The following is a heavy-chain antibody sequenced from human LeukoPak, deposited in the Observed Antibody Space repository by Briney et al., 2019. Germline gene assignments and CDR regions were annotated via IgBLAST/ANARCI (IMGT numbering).Heavy chain of an antibody. J-gene: IGHJ4*02. Sequence: SETLSLTCTVSGGSISSYYWSWIRQPPGKGLEWIGYIYYSGSTNCNPSLKSRVTISVDTSKNQFSLKLSSVTAADTAVYYCASIYGSGSYALDYWGQGTLVTVSS. CDR1: GGSISSYY. D-gene: IGHD3-10*01. CDR2: IYYSGST. V-gene: IGHV4-59*01. CDR3: ASIYGSGSYALDY.